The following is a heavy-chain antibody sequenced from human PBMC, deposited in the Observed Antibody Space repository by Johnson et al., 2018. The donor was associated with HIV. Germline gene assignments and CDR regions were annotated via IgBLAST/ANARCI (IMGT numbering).Heavy chain of an antibody. CDR3: AKDLSHYEYVWGSYPNGFDI. D-gene: IGHD3-16*02. CDR1: GFTFTNYA. CDR2: ISGGGST. V-gene: IGHV3-23*04. J-gene: IGHJ3*02. Sequence: VQLVESGGGLVQPGGSLRLACAASGFTFTNYAMTWVRQTPGKGLDWVSVISGGGSTYYADAVKGRFTISRDNSKNTLYLQMNNLRAEDTAVYYCAKDLSHYEYVWGSYPNGFDIWGQGTMVSVSS.